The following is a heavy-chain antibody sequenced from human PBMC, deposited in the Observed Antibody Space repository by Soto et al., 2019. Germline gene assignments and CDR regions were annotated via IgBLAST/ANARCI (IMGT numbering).Heavy chain of an antibody. CDR3: ARGKSDYDVWGSYREYFLDY. CDR2: INPSGGST. V-gene: IGHV1-46*01. CDR1: GYTFTSYY. Sequence: ASVKVSCKASGYTFTSYYMHWVRQAPGQGLEWMGIINPSGGSTSYAQKFQGRVTMTRDTSTSTVYMELSSLRSEDTAVYYCARGKSDYDVWGSYREYFLDYSGQGSLVTVSS. D-gene: IGHD3-16*02. J-gene: IGHJ4*02.